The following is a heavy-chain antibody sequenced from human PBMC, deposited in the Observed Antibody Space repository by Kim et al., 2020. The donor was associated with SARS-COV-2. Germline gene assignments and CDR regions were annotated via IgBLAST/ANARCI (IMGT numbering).Heavy chain of an antibody. Sequence: GGSLRLSCAASGFTFSSYSMNWVRQAPGKGLEWVSYISSSSSTLYYADSVKGRFTISRDNAKNSLYLQMNSLRDEDTAVYYCASALPPLLWFEIAEGDVWGQGTTVTVSS. CDR3: ASALPPLLWFEIAEGDV. CDR1: GFTFSSYS. J-gene: IGHJ6*02. D-gene: IGHD3-10*01. CDR2: ISSSSSTL. V-gene: IGHV3-48*02.